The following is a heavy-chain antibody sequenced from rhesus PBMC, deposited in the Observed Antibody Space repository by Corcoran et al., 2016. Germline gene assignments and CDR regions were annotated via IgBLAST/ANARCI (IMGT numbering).Heavy chain of an antibody. CDR2: NRGNGGPT. CDR3: TKAYDSGCCWGY. J-gene: IGHJ4*01. Sequence: QVQLQESGTGLVKPSEPLSITGSVSGASTREYGCSWIRQSPGKGLEWIGGNRGNGGPTTYNPPLMSRVTISESGSKYHLSLGLTSVTVADTAGYYCTKAYDSGCCWGYWGRGVLVIVSS. D-gene: IGHD6-31*01. CDR1: GASTREYG. V-gene: IGHV4-80*01.